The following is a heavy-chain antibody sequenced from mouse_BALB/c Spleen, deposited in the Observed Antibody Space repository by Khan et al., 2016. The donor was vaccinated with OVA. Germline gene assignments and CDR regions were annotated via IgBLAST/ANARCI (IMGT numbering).Heavy chain of an antibody. V-gene: IGHV14-3*02. J-gene: IGHJ4*01. D-gene: IGHD2-14*01. CDR1: GFNIKDTY. Sequence: VQLQQSGAELVKPGASVKLSCTASGFNIKDTYMHWVKQRPEEGLEWIGKIDPANGNTKYDPKFQGKATITAATSSNTAYLQLSSLTSEDTAVYYCARTYDGTMDYWGQGTSVTVSS. CDR2: IDPANGNT. CDR3: ARTYDGTMDY.